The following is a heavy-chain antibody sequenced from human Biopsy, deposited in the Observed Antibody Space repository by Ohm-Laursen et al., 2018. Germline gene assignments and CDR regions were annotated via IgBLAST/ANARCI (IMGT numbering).Heavy chain of an antibody. D-gene: IGHD3-10*01. V-gene: IGHV3-33*01. CDR3: ASEMMSEAGGFDY. Sequence: LRLSCSASGFTFSSYGMHWVRQAPGKGLEWVAVIWYDGSNKYYADSVKGRFTISRDNSKNTLYLQMNSLRAEDTAVYYCASEMMSEAGGFDYWGQGTLVTVSS. CDR1: GFTFSSYG. CDR2: IWYDGSNK. J-gene: IGHJ4*02.